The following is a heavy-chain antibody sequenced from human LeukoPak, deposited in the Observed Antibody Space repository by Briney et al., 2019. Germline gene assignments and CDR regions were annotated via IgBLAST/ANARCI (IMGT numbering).Heavy chain of an antibody. CDR3: ARGGGMDV. J-gene: IGHJ6*02. V-gene: IGHV3-7*03. CDR1: GFTFNRYW. Sequence: GGSLRLSCAASGFTFNRYWMRWVRQAPGKGLEWVANIKQDGSEKYYVDSVKGRFTISRDNAKNSLYLQMNSLRAEDTALYYCARGGGMDVWGQGTTVTVSS. CDR2: IKQDGSEK.